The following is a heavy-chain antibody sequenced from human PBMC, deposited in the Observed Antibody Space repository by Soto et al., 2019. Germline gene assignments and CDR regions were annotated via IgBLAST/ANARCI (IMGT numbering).Heavy chain of an antibody. CDR3: AKDQYYYDSSGYYGYFDY. J-gene: IGHJ4*02. CDR2: ISGSGGRT. Sequence: GGSLRLSCAASGFTFSSYAMSWVRQAPGKGLEWVSAISGSGGRTYYADSVKGRFTISRDNSKNTLYLQVNSLRAEDTAVYYCAKDQYYYDSSGYYGYFDYWGQGTLVTVSS. CDR1: GFTFSSYA. D-gene: IGHD3-22*01. V-gene: IGHV3-23*01.